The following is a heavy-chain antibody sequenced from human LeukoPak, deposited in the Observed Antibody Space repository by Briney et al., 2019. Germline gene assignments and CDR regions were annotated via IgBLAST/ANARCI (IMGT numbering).Heavy chain of an antibody. CDR3: ARDMYDYVWGSYRPNDAFDI. V-gene: IGHV1-2*02. J-gene: IGHJ3*02. CDR2: INPNSGGT. CDR1: GYTFTGYY. Sequence: ASVKVSCKASGYTFTGYYMHWVRQAPGQGLEWMGWINPNSGGTNYTQKFQGRVTMTRDTSISTAYMELSRLRSDDTAVYYCARDMYDYVWGSYRPNDAFDIWDQGTMVTVSS. D-gene: IGHD3-16*02.